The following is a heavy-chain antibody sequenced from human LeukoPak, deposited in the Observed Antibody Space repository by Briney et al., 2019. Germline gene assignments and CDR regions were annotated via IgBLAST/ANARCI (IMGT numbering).Heavy chain of an antibody. CDR2: IYSGGST. CDR3: AAQNYYDSSGYPYYFDY. Sequence: GGSLRLSCAASGFTFSTFAMIWVRQPPGKGLEWVSVIYSGGSTYYADSVKGRFTISRDNSKNTLYLQMNSLRAEDTAVYYCAAQNYYDSSGYPYYFDYWGQGTLVTVSS. J-gene: IGHJ4*02. V-gene: IGHV3-53*01. CDR1: GFTFSTFA. D-gene: IGHD3-22*01.